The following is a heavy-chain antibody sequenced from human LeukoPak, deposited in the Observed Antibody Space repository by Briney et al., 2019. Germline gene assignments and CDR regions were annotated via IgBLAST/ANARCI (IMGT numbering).Heavy chain of an antibody. D-gene: IGHD3-22*01. CDR3: ARGYYYDSSTYPGDY. V-gene: IGHV3-30*03. CDR2: ISYDGSNK. J-gene: IGHJ4*02. Sequence: GGSLRLSCAASGFTFSSYGMHWVRQAPGKGLEWVAVISYDGSNKYYADSVKGRFTISRDNSKNTLYLQMNSLRAEDTALYYCARGYYYDSSTYPGDYWGQETLVTVSS. CDR1: GFTFSSYG.